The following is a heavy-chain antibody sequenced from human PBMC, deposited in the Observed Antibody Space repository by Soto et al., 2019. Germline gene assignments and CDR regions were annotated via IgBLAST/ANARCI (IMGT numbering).Heavy chain of an antibody. D-gene: IGHD4-4*01. V-gene: IGHV4-59*01. CDR2: IHDSGAI. Sequence: QVQLQESGPGLVKPSETLSLTCTVSGGSISPYYWHWIRQPPGKGLEWIGYIHDSGAIYYNPSLNSRLVLSMDMSKRQFSLRLNPVTAADTAVYYCARKYSSFDYWGRGAPVTVSS. CDR3: ARKYSSFDY. J-gene: IGHJ4*02. CDR1: GGSISPYY.